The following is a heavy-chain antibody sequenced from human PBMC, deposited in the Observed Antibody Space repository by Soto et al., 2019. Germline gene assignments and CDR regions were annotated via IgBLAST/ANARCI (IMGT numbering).Heavy chain of an antibody. Sequence: SVKVYCKASVGTFSSYAISWVRQAPGQGLEWMGGIIPIFGTANYAQKFQGRVTITADESTSTAYMELSSLRSEDTAVYYCATLPSADDTHYCGQGNLVTISP. CDR3: ATLPSADDTHY. CDR2: IIPIFGTA. CDR1: VGTFSSYA. V-gene: IGHV1-69*13. J-gene: IGHJ4*02. D-gene: IGHD6-13*01.